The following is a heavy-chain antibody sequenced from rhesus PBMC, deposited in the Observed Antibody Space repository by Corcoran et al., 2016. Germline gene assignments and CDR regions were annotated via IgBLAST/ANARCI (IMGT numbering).Heavy chain of an antibody. J-gene: IGHJ4*01. V-gene: IGHV3-183*02. CDR3: TGVRRGRDWGDYYDY. CDR1: GFTFGDYG. CDR2: ISSTGKTV. Sequence: EVQLVESGGGLVQPGGSLRLSCAASGFTFGDYGMHWVRQAPGKGLEWVSSISSTGKTVTYATAGKGEVPVARANAKNSLSLQMSSLRAEDTAVYYCTGVRRGRDWGDYYDYWGQGVLVTVSS. D-gene: IGHD3-34*01.